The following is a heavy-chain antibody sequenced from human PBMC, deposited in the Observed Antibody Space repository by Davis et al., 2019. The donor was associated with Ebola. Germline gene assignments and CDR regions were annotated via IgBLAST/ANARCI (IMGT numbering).Heavy chain of an antibody. CDR3: ARRTLDYYYYGMDV. CDR2: ISYSGYT. CDR1: GDSISSSSYY. Sequence: SETLSLTCTVSGDSISSSSYYWGWIRQPPGKGLEYIGFISYSGYTYYNPSLKSRVTISVDTSKNQFSLKLSSVTAADTAVYYCARRTLDYYYYGMDVWGKGTTVTVSS. V-gene: IGHV4-39*01. J-gene: IGHJ6*04.